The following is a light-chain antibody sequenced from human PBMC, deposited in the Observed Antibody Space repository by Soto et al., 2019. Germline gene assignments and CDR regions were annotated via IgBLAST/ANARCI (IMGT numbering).Light chain of an antibody. Sequence: QPVLTQSPSASASLGASVKLTWTLSSRHSSYAIAWHQQQPEKGPRYLMKLNSDGSHSKGDGIPDRFSGSSSGAERYLTISSLQSEDEADYYCQTWGTGIWVFGGGTKVTVL. J-gene: IGLJ3*02. CDR2: LNSDGSH. CDR1: SRHSSYA. V-gene: IGLV4-69*01. CDR3: QTWGTGIWV.